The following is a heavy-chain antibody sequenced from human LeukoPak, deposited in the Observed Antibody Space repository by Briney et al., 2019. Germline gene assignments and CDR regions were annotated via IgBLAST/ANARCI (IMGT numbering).Heavy chain of an antibody. J-gene: IGHJ3*02. D-gene: IGHD3-16*01. CDR2: ISSSSSYI. CDR1: GFTFSSYS. V-gene: IGHV3-21*01. CDR3: ARDQVYTSLSAFGI. Sequence: RGSLGLSCAASGFTFSSYSMNWVRQAPGKGLEWVSSISSSSSYIYSADSVTGRFTISRDNAKNSLYLQMNSLRAEDTAVYYCARDQVYTSLSAFGIWGQGTKVTVSS.